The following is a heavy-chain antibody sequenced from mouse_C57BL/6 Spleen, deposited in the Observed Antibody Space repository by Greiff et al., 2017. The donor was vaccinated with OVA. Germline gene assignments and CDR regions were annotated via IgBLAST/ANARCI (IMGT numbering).Heavy chain of an antibody. V-gene: IGHV1-82*01. J-gene: IGHJ1*03. D-gene: IGHD1-1*01. CDR3: ARGDYYGSSFDV. CDR1: GYAFSSSW. CDR2: IYPGDGDT. Sequence: QVQLQQSGPELVKPGASVKISCKASGYAFSSSWMNWVKQRPGKGLEWIGRIYPGDGDTNYNGQFKGKATLTADKSSSTAYMQLSSLTSEDSAVYFCARGDYYGSSFDVWGTGTTVTVSS.